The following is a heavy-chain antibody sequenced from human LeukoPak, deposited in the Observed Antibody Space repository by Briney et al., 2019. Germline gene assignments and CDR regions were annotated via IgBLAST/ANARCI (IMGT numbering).Heavy chain of an antibody. J-gene: IGHJ4*02. CDR1: GGSFSGYY. D-gene: IGHD5-12*01. CDR2: INHSGST. V-gene: IGHV4-34*01. CDR3: ARQDIVAPSFDY. Sequence: SETLSLTCAVYGGSFSGYYWSWIRQPPGKGLEWIGEINHSGSTNYNPSLKSRVTISVDTSKNQFSLKLSSVTAADTAVYYCARQDIVAPSFDYWGQGTLVTVSS.